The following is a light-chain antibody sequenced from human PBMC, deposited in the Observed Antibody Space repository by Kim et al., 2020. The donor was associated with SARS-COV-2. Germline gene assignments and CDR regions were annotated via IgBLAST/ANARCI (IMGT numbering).Light chain of an antibody. CDR1: QSLLYTNGFNY. CDR3: MQALQTPLT. J-gene: IGKJ4*01. CDR2: LGS. Sequence: EIVMTQSPLSLPVTPGEPASISCRSSQSLLYTNGFNYLDWYLQKPGQSPQLLINLGSNRASGVPDRFSGSGSGTDFTLKISRVEAEDVGVYYCMQALQTPLTFGRGTKVDIK. V-gene: IGKV2-28*01.